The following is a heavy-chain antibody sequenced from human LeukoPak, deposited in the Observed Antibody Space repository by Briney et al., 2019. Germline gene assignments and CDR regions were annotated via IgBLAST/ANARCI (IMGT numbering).Heavy chain of an antibody. V-gene: IGHV4-39*01. Sequence: SETLSLTCTVSGGSISRSNYYWGWICQPPGKGLEWIGSVYNLVTTYHNPSLRSRVTISVDTSRNQFSLKLSSVTAADTAVYFCTRHPTLTSGGNFDFWGQGTLVTVSS. CDR1: GGSISRSNYY. CDR3: TRHPTLTSGGNFDF. J-gene: IGHJ4*02. D-gene: IGHD3-16*01. CDR2: VYNLVTT.